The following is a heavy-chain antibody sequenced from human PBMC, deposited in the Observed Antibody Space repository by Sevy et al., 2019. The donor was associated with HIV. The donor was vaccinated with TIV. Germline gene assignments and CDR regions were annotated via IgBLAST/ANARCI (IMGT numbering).Heavy chain of an antibody. CDR1: GITFSYYS. CDR3: ARDRDGSGRSGGYGMDV. Sequence: GGSLRLSCVGSGITFSYYSMNWVRQAPGKGLEWVSSISSSSSNIYYADSLKGRFTISRDNAKKSLYLQMNSLRAEDTAVYYCARDRDGSGRSGGYGMDVWGQGTTVTVSS. D-gene: IGHD3-10*01. V-gene: IGHV3-21*01. J-gene: IGHJ6*02. CDR2: ISSSSSNI.